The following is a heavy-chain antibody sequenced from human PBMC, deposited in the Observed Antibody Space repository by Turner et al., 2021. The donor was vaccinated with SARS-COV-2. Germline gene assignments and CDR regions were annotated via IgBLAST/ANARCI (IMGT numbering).Heavy chain of an antibody. J-gene: IGHJ3*02. CDR2: ISSISSYI. V-gene: IGHV3-21*01. CDR1: GFTCSRYT. Sequence: EVQLVESGGGLVKPGGSLRLSCAASGFTCSRYTWNWVRNARGKGLVWVSSISSISSYIYYVDSVKGRFSISRDNAKNSLYLQMNSLRAEDTAVYYCARWGPNYYDSSGYYPDAFDIWGQGTMVTVSS. CDR3: ARWGPNYYDSSGYYPDAFDI. D-gene: IGHD3-22*01.